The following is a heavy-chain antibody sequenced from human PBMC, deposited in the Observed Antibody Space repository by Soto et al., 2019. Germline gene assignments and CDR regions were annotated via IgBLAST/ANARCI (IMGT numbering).Heavy chain of an antibody. CDR3: ARDPSYDSSGYFFDY. D-gene: IGHD3-22*01. J-gene: IGHJ4*02. Sequence: PGGSLRLSCAASGFTFSSYGMHWVRQAPGKGLEWVAVIWYDGSNKYYADSVKGRFTISRDNSKNTLYLQMNSLRAEDTAVYYCARDPSYDSSGYFFDYWGQGTLVTVSS. CDR2: IWYDGSNK. CDR1: GFTFSSYG. V-gene: IGHV3-33*01.